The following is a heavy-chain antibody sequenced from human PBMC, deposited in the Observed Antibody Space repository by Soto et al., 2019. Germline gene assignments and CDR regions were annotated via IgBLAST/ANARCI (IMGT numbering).Heavy chain of an antibody. CDR2: IYYSGST. V-gene: IGHV4-59*08. CDR1: GGSISSYY. CDR3: ARRQFSSGWDWYFDL. Sequence: SETLSLTCTVSGGSISSYYWSWIRQPPGKGLEWIGYIYYSGSTNYNPSLKSRVTISVDTSKNQFSLKLSSVTAADTAVYYCARRQFSSGWDWYFDLWGRGTLVTVSS. J-gene: IGHJ2*01. D-gene: IGHD6-19*01.